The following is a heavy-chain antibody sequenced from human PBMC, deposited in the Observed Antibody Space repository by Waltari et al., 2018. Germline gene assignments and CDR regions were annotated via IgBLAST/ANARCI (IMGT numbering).Heavy chain of an antibody. CDR1: GGSVRSGSYY. CDR2: IYYSGST. D-gene: IGHD6-19*01. Sequence: QVQLQESGPGLVKPSETLSLTCTVSGGSVRSGSYYWSWIRQPPGKGLEWIGYIYYSGSTNYNPSRKSRVTISVDTSKNQFSLKLSSVTAADTAVYYCAREVLSGGWHLFDYWGQGTLVTVSS. V-gene: IGHV4-61*01. J-gene: IGHJ4*02. CDR3: AREVLSGGWHLFDY.